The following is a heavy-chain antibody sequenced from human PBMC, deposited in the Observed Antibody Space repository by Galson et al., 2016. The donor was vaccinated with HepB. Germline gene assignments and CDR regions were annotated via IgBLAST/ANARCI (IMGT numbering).Heavy chain of an antibody. CDR2: IYYSGST. J-gene: IGHJ5*02. V-gene: IGHV4-39*01. Sequence: ETLSLTCTVSGGSISSSTYYWGWIRQPPGKGLEWIGSIYYSGSTYYNPSLKSRVTISVDTSKNQFSLKLSSVTAADTAVCYCARHRITMIVVVISEKNWFDPWGQGTLVTVSS. CDR3: ARHRITMIVVVISEKNWFDP. CDR1: GGSISSSTYY. D-gene: IGHD3-22*01.